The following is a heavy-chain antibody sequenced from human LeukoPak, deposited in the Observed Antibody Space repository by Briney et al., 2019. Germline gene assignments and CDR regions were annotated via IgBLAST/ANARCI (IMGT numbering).Heavy chain of an antibody. J-gene: IGHJ3*02. CDR2: IYYAGDT. D-gene: IGHD3-22*01. CDR1: GGSISSRGHY. V-gene: IGHV4-39*01. CDR3: ARAYYYASSAFDI. Sequence: SETLSLTCTVSGGSISSRGHYWGWIRQPPGKGLEWIGSIYYAGDTYYNPSLKSRVAISVDTSKNQFSLKLSSVTAADTAVYYCARAYYYASSAFDIWGQGTMVTVSS.